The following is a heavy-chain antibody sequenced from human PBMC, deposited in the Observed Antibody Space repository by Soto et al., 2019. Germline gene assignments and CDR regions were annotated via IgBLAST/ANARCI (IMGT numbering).Heavy chain of an antibody. Sequence: EVQLVEAGGGLVQPGGSLRLSCTASGFTFSYYSLNWVRQGPGKGLEWVAHISSGSSTINYADSVRSRFTISRDDAKDSLYLQMNSLREEDTAIYCCATDLSVGVINKAFDYWGQGTLVTVSS. V-gene: IGHV3-48*02. CDR2: ISSGSSTI. CDR3: ATDLSVGVINKAFDY. CDR1: GFTFSYYS. D-gene: IGHD3-22*01. J-gene: IGHJ4*02.